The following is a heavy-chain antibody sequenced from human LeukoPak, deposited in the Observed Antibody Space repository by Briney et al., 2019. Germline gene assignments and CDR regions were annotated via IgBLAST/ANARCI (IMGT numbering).Heavy chain of an antibody. CDR1: GDSFTSVTDY. J-gene: IGHJ4*02. CDR3: AREGNGGYYYEGLFDY. V-gene: IGHV4-39*07. CDR2: IYHSGST. D-gene: IGHD3-22*01. Sequence: PSETLSLTCTVSGDSFTSVTDYWAWIRQPPGKGLEWIGEIYHSGSTNYNPSLKSRVTISVDKSKNQFSLKLSSVTAADTAVYYCAREGNGGYYYEGLFDYWGQGTLVTVSS.